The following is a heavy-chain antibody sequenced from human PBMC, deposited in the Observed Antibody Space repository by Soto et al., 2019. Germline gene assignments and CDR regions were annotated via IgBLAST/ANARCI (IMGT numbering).Heavy chain of an antibody. CDR3: ARDLEVVDAYNWFDP. CDR2: IKQDGSEK. D-gene: IGHD2-15*01. CDR1: GFTFSSYW. Sequence: GGSLRLFCVASGFTFSSYWMSGVRQATEKGLEWVANIKQDGSEKYYVDSVKGRFTISRDNAKNSLYLQMNSLRAEDTAVYYCARDLEVVDAYNWFDPWGQGTLVTVAS. J-gene: IGHJ5*02. V-gene: IGHV3-7*01.